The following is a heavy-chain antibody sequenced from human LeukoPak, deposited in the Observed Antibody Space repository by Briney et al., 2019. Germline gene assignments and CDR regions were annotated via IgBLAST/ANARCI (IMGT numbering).Heavy chain of an antibody. J-gene: IGHJ4*02. D-gene: IGHD6-19*01. V-gene: IGHV1-18*01. Sequence: ASVKVSCKASGYTFTSYGISWVRQAPGQGLEWMGWISAYNGNTNYAQKLQGRVTMTTDTSTSTAYMELRSLRSDDTAVYYCARDWAIAVAGKISRGFDYWGQGTLVTVSS. CDR1: GYTFTSYG. CDR3: ARDWAIAVAGKISRGFDY. CDR2: ISAYNGNT.